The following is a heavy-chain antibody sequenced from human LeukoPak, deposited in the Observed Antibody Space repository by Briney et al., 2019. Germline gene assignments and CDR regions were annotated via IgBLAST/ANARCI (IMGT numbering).Heavy chain of an antibody. Sequence: GGSLRPSCAASGFTFSRNSMNWVRQAPGRGLEWVSSISSSSSYIYYADSMKGRFTISRDNDKNSLFLQMNSLRAEDTAVYYCARGSGPTLTTVDYWGQGTLVTVSS. D-gene: IGHD4-17*01. CDR1: GFTFSRNS. J-gene: IGHJ4*02. CDR3: ARGSGPTLTTVDY. CDR2: ISSSSSYI. V-gene: IGHV3-21*01.